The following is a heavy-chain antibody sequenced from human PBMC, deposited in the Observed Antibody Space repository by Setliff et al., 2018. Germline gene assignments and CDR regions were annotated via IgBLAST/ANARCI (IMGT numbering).Heavy chain of an antibody. D-gene: IGHD3-3*01. Sequence: GGSLRLSCAASGFSLNSFRMTWIRQPPGKGLEWVSSISSGGDDKYYADPVKGRFTISRDNADNSLYLQMNSLRVEDTAVYYCARDNTLFGVVITGSWFDPWGQGTLVTVSS. CDR2: ISSGGDDK. CDR3: ARDNTLFGVVITGSWFDP. J-gene: IGHJ5*02. CDR1: GFSLNSFR. V-gene: IGHV3-21*01.